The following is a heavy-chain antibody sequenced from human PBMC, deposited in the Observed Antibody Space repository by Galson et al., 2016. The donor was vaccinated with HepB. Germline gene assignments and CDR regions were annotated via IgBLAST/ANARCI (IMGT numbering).Heavy chain of an antibody. CDR1: GFTFSNAW. D-gene: IGHD6-19*01. Sequence: SLRLSCAASGFTFSNAWMSWVRQAPGKGLEWVGRIKSKTDGGTTDYAAPVKGRFTISRDDAKNTLYLQMNSLKTEDTAVYYCTTNNGWGGPRCWGQGTLVTVSS. J-gene: IGHJ4*02. V-gene: IGHV3-15*01. CDR2: IKSKTDGGTT. CDR3: TTNNGWGGPRC.